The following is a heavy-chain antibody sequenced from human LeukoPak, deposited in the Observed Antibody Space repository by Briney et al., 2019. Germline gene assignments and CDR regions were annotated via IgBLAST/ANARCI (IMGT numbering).Heavy chain of an antibody. CDR2: ISGSGGST. J-gene: IGHJ4*02. CDR3: AKAKIAVAVNYFDY. CDR1: GFTFSIYA. Sequence: GGSLRLSCAASGFTFSIYAMSWVRQAPGKGLEWVSGISGSGGSTFYADSVKGRLTISRDNSKNTLYLQINSLRAEDTAVYYCAKAKIAVAVNYFDYWGQGTLVTVSS. D-gene: IGHD6-19*01. V-gene: IGHV3-23*01.